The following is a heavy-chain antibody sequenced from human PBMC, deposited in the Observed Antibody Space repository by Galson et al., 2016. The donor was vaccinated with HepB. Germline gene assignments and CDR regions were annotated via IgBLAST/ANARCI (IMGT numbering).Heavy chain of an antibody. D-gene: IGHD3-3*01. CDR3: TRDRGFWSGYSGASYRYGMDV. CDR2: MYSGGSP. V-gene: IGHV3-53*01. CDR1: GFTVSSNY. J-gene: IGHJ6*02. Sequence: SLRLSCAASGFTVSSNYMSWVRQAPGKGLEWVAIMYSGGSPFYADSVKGRFNLSRDTSRNTLYLQMNSLRAEDTAVYYCTRDRGFWSGYSGASYRYGMDVWGQGTTVTVSS.